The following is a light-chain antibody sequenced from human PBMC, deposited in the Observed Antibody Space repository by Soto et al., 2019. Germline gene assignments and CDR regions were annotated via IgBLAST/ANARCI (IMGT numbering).Light chain of an antibody. CDR3: HQLNSYPQT. Sequence: DIQMTQSPSNLSASIGDRVTITCRASQTIDNYLNWYQQKPGKAPKLLISAASRLQSGVPSRFSGVGSGTDFTLTINTLQPEDIVTYFCHQLNSYPQTFGGGTKVDIK. CDR1: QTIDNY. CDR2: AAS. V-gene: IGKV1-39*01. J-gene: IGKJ4*01.